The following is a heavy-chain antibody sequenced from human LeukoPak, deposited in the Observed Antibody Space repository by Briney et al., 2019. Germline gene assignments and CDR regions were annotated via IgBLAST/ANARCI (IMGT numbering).Heavy chain of an antibody. D-gene: IGHD6-19*01. CDR1: GFTFDNYA. V-gene: IGHV3-9*01. CDR3: AKVRGTYSSRYFFDY. J-gene: IGHJ4*02. Sequence: PGRSLRLSCAASGFTFDNYAMHWVRQAPGKGLEWLSIISWNSGYIGYADSVKGRFTISRDNAKKSLDLQMNSLRAEDTAFYYCAKVRGTYSSRYFFDYWGQGTLVTASS. CDR2: ISWNSGYI.